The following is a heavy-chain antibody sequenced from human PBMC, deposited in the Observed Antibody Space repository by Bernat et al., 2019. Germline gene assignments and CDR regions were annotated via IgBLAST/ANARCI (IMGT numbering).Heavy chain of an antibody. CDR3: AKARDYDFWSGFYPYFEY. V-gene: IGHV3-23*04. J-gene: IGHJ4*02. CDR2: ISGSGGST. Sequence: VQLVQSGGGVVQPGGSLRLSCAASGFIFSNFGMHWVRQAPGKGLEWVSTISGSGGSTYYADSVQGRFTISRDSSKNTLYLQVNSLRAEDTAVYYCAKARDYDFWSGFYPYFEYWGQGTLVTVSS. D-gene: IGHD3-3*01. CDR1: GFIFSNFG.